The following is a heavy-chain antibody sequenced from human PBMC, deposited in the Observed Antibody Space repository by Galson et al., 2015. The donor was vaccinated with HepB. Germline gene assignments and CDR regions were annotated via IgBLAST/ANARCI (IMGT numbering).Heavy chain of an antibody. CDR1: GYTFTSYA. J-gene: IGHJ6*02. V-gene: IGHV7-4-1*02. Sequence: SVKVSCKASGYTFTSYAMNWVRQAPGQGLEWMGWINTNTGNPTYAQGFTGRFVFSLDTSVSTAYLQISSLKAEDTAVYYCARTHWELRKAGGGSEYYYYGMDVWGQGTTVTVSS. CDR2: INTNTGNP. CDR3: ARTHWELRKAGGGSEYYYYGMDV. D-gene: IGHD1-26*01.